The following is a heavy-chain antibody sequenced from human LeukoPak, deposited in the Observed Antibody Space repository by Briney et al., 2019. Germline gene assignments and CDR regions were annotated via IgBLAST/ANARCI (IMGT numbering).Heavy chain of an antibody. Sequence: SETLSLTCAVYGGSFSGYYWSWIRQPPGKGLEWIGEINHSGSTNYNPSLKSRVTISVDTSKNQFSLKLSSVTAADTAAYYCAAGSSSRPDYWGQGTLVTVSS. CDR2: INHSGST. CDR1: GGSFSGYY. D-gene: IGHD6-13*01. V-gene: IGHV4-34*01. CDR3: AAGSSSRPDY. J-gene: IGHJ4*02.